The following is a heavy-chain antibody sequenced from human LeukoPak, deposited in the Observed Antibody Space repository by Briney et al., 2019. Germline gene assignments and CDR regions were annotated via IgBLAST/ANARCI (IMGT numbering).Heavy chain of an antibody. V-gene: IGHV3-30*18. Sequence: GGSLRLSCAASGFPFRSYGMHWVRQAPGKGLEWVAVISYDGSNKYYADSVKGRFTISRDNSKNTLYLQMNSLRAEDTAVYYCAKDGGYSGYEGHDAFDIWGQGTMVTVSS. CDR1: GFPFRSYG. CDR3: AKDGGYSGYEGHDAFDI. CDR2: ISYDGSNK. J-gene: IGHJ3*02. D-gene: IGHD5-12*01.